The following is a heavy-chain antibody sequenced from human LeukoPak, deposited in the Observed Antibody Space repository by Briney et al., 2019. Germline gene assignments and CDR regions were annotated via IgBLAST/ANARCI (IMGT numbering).Heavy chain of an antibody. CDR2: IYHSGST. CDR3: ARVHGSVAVAVT. CDR1: GYSISSGYY. J-gene: IGHJ4*02. Sequence: PSETLSLTCTVSGYSISSGYYWGWIRQPPGKGLEWIGSIYHSGSTYYNPSLKSRVTISVDTSKNQFSLKLSSVTAADTAVYYCARVHGSVAVAVTWGQGTLVTVSS. V-gene: IGHV4-38-2*02. D-gene: IGHD6-19*01.